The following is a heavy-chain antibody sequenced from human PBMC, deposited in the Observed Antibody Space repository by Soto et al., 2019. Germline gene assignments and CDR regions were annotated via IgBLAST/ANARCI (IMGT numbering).Heavy chain of an antibody. CDR3: ARDKGRYCSSTSCRSKYGMDV. V-gene: IGHV1-46*01. CDR2: INPSGGST. J-gene: IGHJ6*02. Sequence: ASVKVSCKASGYTFTSYYMHWVRQAPGQGLEWMGIINPSGGSTSYAQKFQGRVTMTRDTSTSTVYMELSSLRSEDTAVYYCARDKGRYCSSTSCRSKYGMDVWGQGTTVTVYS. D-gene: IGHD2-2*01. CDR1: GYTFTSYY.